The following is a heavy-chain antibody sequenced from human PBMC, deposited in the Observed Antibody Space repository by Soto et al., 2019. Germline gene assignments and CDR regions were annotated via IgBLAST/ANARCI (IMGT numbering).Heavy chain of an antibody. J-gene: IGHJ6*02. CDR3: ARYPYSSSWYSLRTYGMDV. CDR2: IYYSGST. CDR1: GGSISSYY. V-gene: IGHV4-59*01. Sequence: QVQLQESGPGLVKPSETLSLTCTVSGGSISSYYWSWIRQPPGKGLEWIGYIYYSGSTNYNPSLKSRVTISVDTSKNQFSLKLSSVTAADTAVYYCARYPYSSSWYSLRTYGMDVWGQGTTVTVSS. D-gene: IGHD6-13*01.